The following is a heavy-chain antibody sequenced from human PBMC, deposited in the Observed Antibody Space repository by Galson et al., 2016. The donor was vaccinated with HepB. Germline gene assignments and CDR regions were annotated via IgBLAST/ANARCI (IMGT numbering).Heavy chain of an antibody. CDR1: GFSLRDAKMG. V-gene: IGHV2-26*01. D-gene: IGHD3-10*01. CDR2: TFSNDEK. CDR3: ARSITGSYGPMFDS. J-gene: IGHJ4*02. Sequence: PALVKPTQTLTLTCTVSGFSLRDAKMGVSWIRQPPGKALEWLAHTFSNDEKSYSISLKSRLAISKDTSKSQVVLTLTDVDPVDTATYYCARSITGSYGPMFDSWGQGTLVTVSS.